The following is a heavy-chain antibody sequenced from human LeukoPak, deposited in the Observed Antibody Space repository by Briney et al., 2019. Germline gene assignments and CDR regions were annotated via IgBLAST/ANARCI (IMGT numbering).Heavy chain of an antibody. CDR1: GYTFTSYG. D-gene: IGHD3-16*01. CDR2: ISAYNGNT. J-gene: IGHJ5*02. CDR3: ARVVPLTYGTSSWFDP. Sequence: ASVKVSCKASGYTFTSYGISWVRQAPGQGLEWMGWISAYNGNTNYAQKLQGRVTMTTDTSTSTAYMELRSLRSDDTAVYYCARVVPLTYGTSSWFDPWGQGALVTVSS. V-gene: IGHV1-18*01.